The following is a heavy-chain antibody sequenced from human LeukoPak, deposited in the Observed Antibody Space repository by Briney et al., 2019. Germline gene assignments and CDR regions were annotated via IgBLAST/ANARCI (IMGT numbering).Heavy chain of an antibody. V-gene: IGHV3-74*01. J-gene: IGHJ3*02. CDR3: ARDHLSGIRYFDWLPTLHAFDI. D-gene: IGHD3-9*01. CDR1: GFTFSNCW. Sequence: GGSLRLSCAASGFTFSNCWMHWVRQAPGKGLVWVSRINSDGINTSYADSVKGRFTISRDNAKNSLYLQMNSLRAEDTAVYYCARDHLSGIRYFDWLPTLHAFDIWGQGTMVTVSS. CDR2: INSDGINT.